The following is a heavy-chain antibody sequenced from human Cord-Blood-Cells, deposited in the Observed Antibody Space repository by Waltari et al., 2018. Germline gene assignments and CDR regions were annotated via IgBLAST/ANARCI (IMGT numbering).Heavy chain of an antibody. CDR1: GFTFSSYW. D-gene: IGHD1-1*01. CDR3: ASGVGGNWNDRYYYMDV. CDR2: INSDGSST. J-gene: IGHJ6*03. Sequence: EVQLVESGGGLVQPGGSLRLSCAASGFTFSSYWMYWVRQAPGKGLVWVSRINSDGSSTSYADSVKGRFTSSRDNAKNTLYLQMNSLRAEDTAVYYCASGVGGNWNDRYYYMDVWGKGTTVTVSS. V-gene: IGHV3-74*01.